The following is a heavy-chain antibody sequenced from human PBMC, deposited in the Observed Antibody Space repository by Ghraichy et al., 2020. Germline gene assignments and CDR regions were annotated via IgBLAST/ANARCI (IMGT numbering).Heavy chain of an antibody. D-gene: IGHD3-9*01. Sequence: GGSLRLSCAASGLTFSNYAMSWVRQAPGKGLEWVSVISAGGDATYYADSVKGRFTISRDNSKNTLFLQMSGLRAEDTALYYCAKDDDILTGYYYFYGMDVWGPGTTVTVSS. CDR1: GLTFSNYA. J-gene: IGHJ6*02. V-gene: IGHV3-23*01. CDR3: AKDDDILTGYYYFYGMDV. CDR2: ISAGGDAT.